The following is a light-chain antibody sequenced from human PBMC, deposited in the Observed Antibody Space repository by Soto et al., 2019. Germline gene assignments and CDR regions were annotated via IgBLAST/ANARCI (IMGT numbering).Light chain of an antibody. Sequence: QSALTQTPSVSGAPGQKITMSCTGSSSNIGAGYDVHWYQQIPGAAPRLLIYADNNRPSGVPDRFSASKSGTSASLAITGLQGEDEADYYCAVWDDSLIGRVFGGGTKLTVL. CDR3: AVWDDSLIGRV. CDR1: SSNIGAGYD. CDR2: ADN. J-gene: IGLJ3*02. V-gene: IGLV1-40*01.